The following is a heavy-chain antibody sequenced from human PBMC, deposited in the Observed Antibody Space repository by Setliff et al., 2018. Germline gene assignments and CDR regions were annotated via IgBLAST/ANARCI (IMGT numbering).Heavy chain of an antibody. J-gene: IGHJ3*02. Sequence: ASVKVSCKASGYSFTSFSITWVRQAPGQGLEWLGWVSTYNGDTKSAQKFRGRVTMTTDISTSTVYMELRILRSDDTAVYYCARRPIALAGYRKGAFDIWGQGTMVTV. V-gene: IGHV1-18*01. CDR2: VSTYNGDT. CDR1: GYSFTSFS. CDR3: ARRPIALAGYRKGAFDI. D-gene: IGHD6-19*01.